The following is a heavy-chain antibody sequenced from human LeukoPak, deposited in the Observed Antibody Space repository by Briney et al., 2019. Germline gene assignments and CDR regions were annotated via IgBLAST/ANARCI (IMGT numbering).Heavy chain of an antibody. CDR1: GFTFSSYW. D-gene: IGHD2-15*01. J-gene: IGHJ4*02. Sequence: PGGSLRLSCAASGFTFSSYWMHWVRQAPGKWLVWVSRINSDGSSRTYADSVKGRFTISRDNAKNTLSLQMNSLRTEDTAVDYCVREVCIGGSCSVFDYWGQGTLVTVSS. CDR3: VREVCIGGSCSVFDY. CDR2: INSDGSSR. V-gene: IGHV3-74*01.